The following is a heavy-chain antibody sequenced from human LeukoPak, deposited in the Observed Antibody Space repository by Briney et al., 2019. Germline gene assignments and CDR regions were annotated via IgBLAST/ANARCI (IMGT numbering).Heavy chain of an antibody. V-gene: IGHV4-61*02. Sequence: PSETLSLTCTVSGGSISNGDFYWNWIRRPAGKGLEWIGRISTSGSTNYNPSLKSRVTISVDTSKNQFSLRLTSVAAADTAVYYCARWGPILRYFGVWGQRTLVTVSS. CDR2: ISTSGST. CDR3: ARWGPILRYFGV. J-gene: IGHJ4*02. CDR1: GGSISNGDFY. D-gene: IGHD3-9*01.